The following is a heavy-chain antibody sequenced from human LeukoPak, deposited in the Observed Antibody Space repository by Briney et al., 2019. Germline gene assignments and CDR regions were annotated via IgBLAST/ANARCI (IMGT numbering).Heavy chain of an antibody. CDR2: ILYDGSNK. J-gene: IGHJ6*03. Sequence: GGSLRLSCAASGFTFSSYAMHWVRQAPGKGLEWVAVILYDGSNKYCADSVKGRFTISRDNSKITLYLQMNSLRAEDTAVYYCARGAGSRFYYYYYMDVWGKGTTVTVSS. CDR1: GFTFSSYA. D-gene: IGHD6-13*01. V-gene: IGHV3-30*04. CDR3: ARGAGSRFYYYYYMDV.